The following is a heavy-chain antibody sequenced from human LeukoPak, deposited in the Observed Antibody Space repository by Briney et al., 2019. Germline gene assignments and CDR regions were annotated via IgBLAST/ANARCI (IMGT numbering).Heavy chain of an antibody. D-gene: IGHD3-22*01. J-gene: IGHJ4*02. CDR1: GFSVSNNY. CDR2: IYSGGNK. V-gene: IGHV3-53*01. Sequence: GGSLRLSCAASGFSVSNNYMSWVRQAPGKGLEWVSLIYSGGNKRYAASVKGRFTISSDNSKNTLYLQMDSLRVEDTAVYYCGGYSSLDHWGQGTLVTVSS. CDR3: GGYSSLDH.